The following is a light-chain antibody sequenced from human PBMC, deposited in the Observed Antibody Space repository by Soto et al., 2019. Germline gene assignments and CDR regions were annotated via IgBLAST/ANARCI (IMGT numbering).Light chain of an antibody. V-gene: IGLV1-51*01. CDR2: DNN. Sequence: VLTHPPSVSAAPGQKVTISCSGSSSNIGNNYVSWYQQLPGTAPKLLIYDNNKRPSGIPDRFSGSKSGTSATLGITGLQTGDEADYYCGTWDSSLSAGVFGTGTKVTVL. CDR1: SSNIGNNY. J-gene: IGLJ1*01. CDR3: GTWDSSLSAGV.